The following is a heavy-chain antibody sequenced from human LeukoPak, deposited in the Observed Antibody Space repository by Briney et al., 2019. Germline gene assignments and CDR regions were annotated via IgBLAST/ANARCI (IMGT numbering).Heavy chain of an antibody. Sequence: PGGSLRLSCAASGFTFSSYSMNWVRQAPGKGLEWVSSISSSSSYIYYADSVKGRFTISRDNAKNSLYLQMNSLRAEDTAVYYCARGRRLLPVADVWGKGTTVTISS. CDR3: ARGRRLLPVADV. J-gene: IGHJ6*04. CDR1: GFTFSSYS. CDR2: ISSSSSYI. V-gene: IGHV3-21*04. D-gene: IGHD2-15*01.